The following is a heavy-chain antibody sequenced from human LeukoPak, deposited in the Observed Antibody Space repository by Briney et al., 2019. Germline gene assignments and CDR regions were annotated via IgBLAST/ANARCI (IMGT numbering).Heavy chain of an antibody. J-gene: IGHJ4*02. Sequence: SETLSLTCTVSGGSISSYYWSWIRQPPGKGLEWIGYIYYSGSTNYNPSLKSRVTISVDTSKNQFSLKLSSVTAADTAVFYCARLVSVRYSSGWYVDYWGQGTLVTVSS. D-gene: IGHD6-19*01. CDR1: GGSISSYY. V-gene: IGHV4-59*08. CDR2: IYYSGST. CDR3: ARLVSVRYSSGWYVDY.